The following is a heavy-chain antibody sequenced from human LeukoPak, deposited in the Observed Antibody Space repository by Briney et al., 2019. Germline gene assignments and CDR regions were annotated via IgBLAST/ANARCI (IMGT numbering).Heavy chain of an antibody. CDR1: GFTFDDYA. J-gene: IGHJ4*02. Sequence: GRSLRLSCAASGFTFDDYAMHWGRQAPGTGLEWVSGISWNSGSIGYADSVKGRFTISRDNAKNSLYLQMNSLRAEDMALYYCAKDTSDEVTTYFDYWGQGTLVTVSS. D-gene: IGHD4-17*01. CDR3: AKDTSDEVTTYFDY. V-gene: IGHV3-9*03. CDR2: ISWNSGSI.